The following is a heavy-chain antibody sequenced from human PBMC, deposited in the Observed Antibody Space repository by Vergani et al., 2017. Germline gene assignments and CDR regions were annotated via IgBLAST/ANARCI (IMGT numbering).Heavy chain of an antibody. V-gene: IGHV1-69*01. CDR3: ARHCSSTSCYARYYYYYMDV. CDR2: IIPIFGTA. D-gene: IGHD2-2*01. CDR1: GGTFSSYA. Sequence: QVQLVQSGAEVKKPGSSVKVSCKASGGTFSSYAISWVLQAPGQGLEWMGGIIPIFGTANYAQKFQGRVTITADESTSTAYMELSSLRSEDTAVYYCARHCSSTSCYARYYYYYMDVWGKGTTVTVSS. J-gene: IGHJ6*03.